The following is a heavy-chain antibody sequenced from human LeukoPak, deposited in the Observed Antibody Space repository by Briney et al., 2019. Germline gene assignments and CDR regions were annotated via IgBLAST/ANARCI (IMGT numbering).Heavy chain of an antibody. Sequence: GGSLRLSCAASGFTFSNTWMTRVRQAPGRGLEWVGRIQSKTDGGRTDYAAPVKGRFTISRDDSKNTLYLRMNSLKTEDTAVYYCATDSYGGYSEWGQGTLVTVSS. CDR3: ATDSYGGYSE. D-gene: IGHD4-23*01. V-gene: IGHV3-15*01. CDR2: IQSKTDGGRT. CDR1: GFTFSNTW. J-gene: IGHJ4*02.